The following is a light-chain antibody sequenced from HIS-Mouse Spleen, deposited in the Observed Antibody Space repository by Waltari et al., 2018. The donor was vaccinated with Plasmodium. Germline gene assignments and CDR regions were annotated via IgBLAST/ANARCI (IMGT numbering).Light chain of an antibody. V-gene: IGKV3-15*01. J-gene: IGKJ3*01. Sequence: DIVMTQSPATLSVSPGERDTLSCRASHSVSSNLAWYQQKPGQAPRLLIHGAATRATGIPARFSGSGSGTEFTLTISSLQSEDFAVYYCQQYNNWSFTFGPGTKVDIK. CDR2: GAA. CDR3: QQYNNWSFT. CDR1: HSVSSN.